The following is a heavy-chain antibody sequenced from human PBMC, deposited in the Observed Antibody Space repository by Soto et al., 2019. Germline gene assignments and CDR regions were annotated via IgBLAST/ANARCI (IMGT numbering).Heavy chain of an antibody. V-gene: IGHV1-69*01. CDR3: ARERYDILTGYVYYYGMDV. Sequence: QVQLVQSGAEVKKPGSSVKVSCKASGGTFSSYAISWVRQAPGQGLEWMGGIIPIFGTANYAQKFQGRVTITAVESTSTAYMELSSLRSEDTAVYYCARERYDILTGYVYYYGMDVWGQGTTVTVSS. CDR1: GGTFSSYA. D-gene: IGHD3-9*01. J-gene: IGHJ6*02. CDR2: IIPIFGTA.